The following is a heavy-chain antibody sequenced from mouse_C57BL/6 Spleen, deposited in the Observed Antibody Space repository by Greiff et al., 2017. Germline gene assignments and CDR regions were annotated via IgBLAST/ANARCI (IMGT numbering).Heavy chain of an antibody. V-gene: IGHV1-69*01. Sequence: QVPLQQPGAELVMPGASVKLSCTASGYTFTSYWMHLVTQRPGPGLDWIGELDPSDRYTNYNQKFKGKSTLTVDQSSSTGYMQLSSLTSEDSAGYYCARRGYWYFDVWGTGTTVTVSS. CDR3: ARRGYWYFDV. J-gene: IGHJ1*03. CDR1: GYTFTSYW. CDR2: LDPSDRYT.